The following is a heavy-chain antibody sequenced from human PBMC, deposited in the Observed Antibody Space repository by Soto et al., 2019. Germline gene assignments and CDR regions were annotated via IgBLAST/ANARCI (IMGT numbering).Heavy chain of an antibody. CDR2: INHSGST. D-gene: IGHD5-18*01. V-gene: IGHV4-34*01. Sequence: SETLSLTCAVYGGSFSGYYWSWIRQPPGKGLEWIGEINHSGSTNYNPSLKSRVTISVDTSKNQFSLKLSSVTAADTAVYYCARGLLQDTAMVITRLYGMDVWGQGTTVTVSS. J-gene: IGHJ6*02. CDR1: GGSFSGYY. CDR3: ARGLLQDTAMVITRLYGMDV.